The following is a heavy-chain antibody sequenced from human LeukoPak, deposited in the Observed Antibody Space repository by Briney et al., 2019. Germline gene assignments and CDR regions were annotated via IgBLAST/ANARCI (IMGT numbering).Heavy chain of an antibody. Sequence: PSETLSLTCAVYGGSFSGYYWSRIRQPPGKGLEWIGEINHSGSTNYNPSLKSRVTISVDTSKNQFSLKLSSVTAADTAVYYCTSGEYSSSWYYFDYWGQGTLVTISS. CDR2: INHSGST. J-gene: IGHJ4*02. CDR1: GGSFSGYY. D-gene: IGHD6-13*01. V-gene: IGHV4-34*01. CDR3: TSGEYSSSWYYFDY.